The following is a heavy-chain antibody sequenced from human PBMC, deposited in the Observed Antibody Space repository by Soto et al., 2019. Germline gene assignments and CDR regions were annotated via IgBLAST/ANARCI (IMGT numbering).Heavy chain of an antibody. J-gene: IGHJ6*02. CDR2: ISSSRATI. D-gene: IGHD2-15*01. CDR1: GFTLKSFS. CDR3: VRGRSDSLMDV. Sequence: GGSLRLSCAGSGFTLKSFSMNWVRQAPGKGLEWVSYISSSRATIYYADSVKGRFTISRDDAKNSLYLQMNSLRDDDRAVYYCVRGRSDSLMDVWGQGTTVTVSS. V-gene: IGHV3-48*02.